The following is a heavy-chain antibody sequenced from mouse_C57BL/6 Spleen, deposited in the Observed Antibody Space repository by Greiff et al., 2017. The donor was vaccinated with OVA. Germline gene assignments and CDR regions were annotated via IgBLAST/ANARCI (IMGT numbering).Heavy chain of an antibody. CDR1: GYTFTSYW. J-gene: IGHJ4*01. V-gene: IGHV1-50*01. CDR3: ARLGPPGAMDY. Sequence: QVQLQQPGAELVKPGASVKLSCKASGYTFTSYWMQWVKQRPGQGLEWIGEIDPSDSYTNYNQKFKGKATLTVDTSSSTAYMQLSSLTSEDSAVYYCARLGPPGAMDYWGQGTSVTVSS. CDR2: IDPSDSYT.